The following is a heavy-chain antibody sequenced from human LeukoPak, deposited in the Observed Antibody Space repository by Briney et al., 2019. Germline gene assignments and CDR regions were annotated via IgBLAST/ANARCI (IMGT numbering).Heavy chain of an antibody. CDR3: ARVYYYGSGSYYNPFDY. Sequence: GGSLRLSCAASGFAFDDYGMSWVRQAPGKGLEWVSGINWNGGSTGYADSVKGRFTISRDNAKNSLYLQMNSLRAKDTALYHCARVYYYGSGSYYNPFDYWGQGTLVTVSS. CDR2: INWNGGST. J-gene: IGHJ4*02. D-gene: IGHD3-10*01. CDR1: GFAFDDYG. V-gene: IGHV3-20*01.